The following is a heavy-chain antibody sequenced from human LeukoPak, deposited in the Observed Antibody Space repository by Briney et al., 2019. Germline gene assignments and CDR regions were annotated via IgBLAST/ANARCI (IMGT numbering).Heavy chain of an antibody. Sequence: GRSLRLSCAASGFTFDDYAMHWVRQAPGKGLEWVSGTSWNSGSIGYADSVKGRFTISRDNAKNSLYLQMNSLRAEDTALYYCAKGGVGVYYDSSGSQTFDYWGQGTLVTVSS. CDR2: TSWNSGSI. CDR1: GFTFDDYA. J-gene: IGHJ4*02. V-gene: IGHV3-9*01. D-gene: IGHD3-22*01. CDR3: AKGGVGVYYDSSGSQTFDY.